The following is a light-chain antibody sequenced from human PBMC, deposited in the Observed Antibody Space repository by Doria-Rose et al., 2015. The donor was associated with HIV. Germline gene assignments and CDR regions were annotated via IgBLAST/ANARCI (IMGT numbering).Light chain of an antibody. J-gene: IGKJ1*01. CDR2: DGS. V-gene: IGKV3-20*01. CDR1: QSFSSTY. Sequence: EIVMTQSPGTLSLSPGERATLSRRASQSFSSTYLAWYQQKPGQAPSLLIYDGSTRATSIPDRFSASGSGTDFTLTINRLEPEDFALYYCHQYGTSWTFGQGTKVEI. CDR3: HQYGTSWT.